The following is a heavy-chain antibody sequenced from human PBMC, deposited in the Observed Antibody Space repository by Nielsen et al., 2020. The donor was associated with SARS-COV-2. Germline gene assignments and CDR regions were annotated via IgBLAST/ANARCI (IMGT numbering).Heavy chain of an antibody. V-gene: IGHV3-48*01. Sequence: GESLKISCAASGFTFSTYTMNWVRQAPGKGLEWVSYIASSDKTTYYADSVKGRFTVSRDNAKNSLYLQMNSLRVEDTAVYYCARDSVAATGQIYFYGFDVWGQGTTVTVSS. CDR1: GFTFSTYT. D-gene: IGHD2-15*01. CDR2: IASSDKTT. CDR3: ARDSVAATGQIYFYGFDV. J-gene: IGHJ6*02.